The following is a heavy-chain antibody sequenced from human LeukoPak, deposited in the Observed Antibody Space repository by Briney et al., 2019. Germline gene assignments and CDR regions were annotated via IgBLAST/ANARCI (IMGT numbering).Heavy chain of an antibody. V-gene: IGHV4-39*01. CDR2: IYYSGST. CDR1: GGSISSSSYY. Sequence: SETLSLTCTVSGGSISSSSYYWGWIRQPPGKGLEWIGSIYYSGSTYYNPSLKSRVTISVDTSKNQFSLKLSSVTAADTAVYYCARRGNTAMDLVYYYYYMDVWGKGTTVTVSS. J-gene: IGHJ6*03. CDR3: ARRGNTAMDLVYYYYYMDV. D-gene: IGHD5-18*01.